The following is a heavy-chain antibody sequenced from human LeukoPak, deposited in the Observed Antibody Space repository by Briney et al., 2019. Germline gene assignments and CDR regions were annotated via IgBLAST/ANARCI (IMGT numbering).Heavy chain of an antibody. D-gene: IGHD6-19*01. V-gene: IGHV4-34*01. J-gene: IGHJ5*02. CDR3: ARAVAGTGWFDP. Sequence: SETLSLTCAVYGGSFSGYYWSWIRQPPGKGLEWIGSIYYSGSTYYNPSLKSRVSISVHTSKNRFSLKLTSMTAADTAVYYCARAVAGTGWFDPWGQGTLVTVSS. CDR1: GGSFSGYY. CDR2: IYYSGST.